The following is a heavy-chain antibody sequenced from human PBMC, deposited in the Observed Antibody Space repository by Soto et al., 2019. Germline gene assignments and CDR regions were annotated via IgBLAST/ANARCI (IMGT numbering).Heavy chain of an antibody. CDR3: ARSFSQRNVYDLVY. D-gene: IGHD3-3*01. CDR2: IYYSGST. CDR1: GGSISSGGYY. J-gene: IGHJ4*02. Sequence: SETLSLTCTVSGGSISSGGYYWSWIRQHPGKGLEWIGYIYYSGSTYYNPSLKSRVTISVDTSKNQFSLKLSSVTAADTAVYYCARSFSQRNVYDLVYWGQGTLVTVSS. V-gene: IGHV4-31*03.